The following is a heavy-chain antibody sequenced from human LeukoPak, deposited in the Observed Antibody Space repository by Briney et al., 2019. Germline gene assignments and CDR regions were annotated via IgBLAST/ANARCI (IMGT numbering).Heavy chain of an antibody. CDR3: ARSISTVTHFYFDY. V-gene: IGHV3-30*02. D-gene: IGHD4-17*01. Sequence: PGGSLRLSCAASGFTFSSYGMHWVRQAPGKGLEWVAFIRYDGSNKYYADSVKGRFTISRDNSKNTLYLQMNSLSAEDTAVYYCARSISTVTHFYFDYWGQGTRVTVSS. CDR1: GFTFSSYG. CDR2: IRYDGSNK. J-gene: IGHJ4*02.